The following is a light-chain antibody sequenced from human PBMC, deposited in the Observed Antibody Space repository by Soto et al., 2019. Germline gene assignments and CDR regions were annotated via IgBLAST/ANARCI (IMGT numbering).Light chain of an antibody. CDR1: SSNIGAGYD. CDR3: QSYDSSLSGSV. Sequence: QSVLTPPPSVSGDPGQRVTISCTGSSSNIGAGYDVHWYQQLPGTAPKLLTYGNSNRPSGVPDRFSGSKSGTSASLAITGLQAEDEADYYCQSYDSSLSGSVFGGGTKLTVL. J-gene: IGLJ2*01. V-gene: IGLV1-40*01. CDR2: GNS.